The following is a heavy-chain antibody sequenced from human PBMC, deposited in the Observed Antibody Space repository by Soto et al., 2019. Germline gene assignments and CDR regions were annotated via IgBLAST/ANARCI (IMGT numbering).Heavy chain of an antibody. CDR3: AYGDYVGNWFDP. D-gene: IGHD4-17*01. CDR2: IYGDDDK. Sequence: QITLKESGPTLVKPTQTLTLTCTFSGFSVSTSGVGVGWIRQPPGKALEWLALIYGDDDKRYSPSLKSRLTLTNDTSKNQVVLTMTNMDPVDTATYYCAYGDYVGNWFDPWGQGTLVTVSS. J-gene: IGHJ5*02. CDR1: GFSVSTSGVG. V-gene: IGHV2-5*02.